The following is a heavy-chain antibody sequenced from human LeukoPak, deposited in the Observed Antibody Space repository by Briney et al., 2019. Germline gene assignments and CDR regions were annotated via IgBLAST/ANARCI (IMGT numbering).Heavy chain of an antibody. V-gene: IGHV3-23*01. J-gene: IGHJ6*02. CDR3: AKETGGMDV. CDR1: GFTFSRYW. Sequence: GGSLRLSCAASGFTFSRYWTHWVRQAPGKELEWVSAISGSGGSTYYADSVKGRFTISRDNSKNTLYLQMNSLRAEDTAVYYCAKETGGMDVWGQGTTVTVSS. CDR2: ISGSGGST.